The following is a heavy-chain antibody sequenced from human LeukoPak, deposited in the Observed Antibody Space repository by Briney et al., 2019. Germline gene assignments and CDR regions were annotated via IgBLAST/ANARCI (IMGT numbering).Heavy chain of an antibody. CDR3: ARVKYSSTWVAETLDY. CDR2: IYYSGST. CDR1: GGSISSYY. V-gene: IGHV4-59*01. J-gene: IGHJ4*02. Sequence: PSETLSLTCSVSGGSISSYYWSWIRQPPGKGLEWRGYIYYSGSTNYNPSLKSRVTISVDTSKNQFSLKLSSVTAADTAVYYCARVKYSSTWVAETLDYWGQGTLVIVSS. D-gene: IGHD6-13*01.